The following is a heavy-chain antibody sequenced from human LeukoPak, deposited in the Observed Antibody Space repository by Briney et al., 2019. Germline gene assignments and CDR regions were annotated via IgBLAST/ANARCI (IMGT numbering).Heavy chain of an antibody. V-gene: IGHV4-59*01. CDR2: VYYTGNT. CDR1: GGSFGSYY. D-gene: IGHD3-9*01. J-gene: IGHJ4*02. Sequence: SETLSLTCTVSGGSFGSYYWSWIRQPPGKGLEWIGYVYYTGNTNYNSSLKSRVTISIDTSKNQFTLKLNSVTAADTAVYYCARDGRVRYFDWLLYFDYWGQGTLVTVSS. CDR3: ARDGRVRYFDWLLYFDY.